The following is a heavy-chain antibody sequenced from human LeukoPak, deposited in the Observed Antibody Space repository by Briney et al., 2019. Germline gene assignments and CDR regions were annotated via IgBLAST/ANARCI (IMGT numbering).Heavy chain of an antibody. D-gene: IGHD3-22*01. J-gene: IGHJ4*02. CDR2: ISGSGGST. CDR3: AKRMDSSGYLSRSYDY. Sequence: GGSLRLSCAASGFTFSSYAMSWVRQAPGKGLEWVSTISGSGGSTYYADSVKGRFTISRDNSKNTLYLQMNSLRAEDTAVYYCAKRMDSSGYLSRSYDYWGQGTLVTVSS. V-gene: IGHV3-23*01. CDR1: GFTFSSYA.